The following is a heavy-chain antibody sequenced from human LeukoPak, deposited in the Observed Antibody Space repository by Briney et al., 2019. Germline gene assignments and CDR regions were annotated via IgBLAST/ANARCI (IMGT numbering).Heavy chain of an antibody. CDR1: GFTVSSNY. CDR2: IYSGGST. J-gene: IGHJ4*02. Sequence: PGGSLRLSCAASGFTVSSNYMSWVRQAPGKGLEWVSVIYSGGSTYYADSVKGRFTISRDNSKNTLYLQMNSLRAEDTAVYYCAKDRRVTMVRGVIDAPLDYWGQGTLVTVSS. V-gene: IGHV3-53*05. D-gene: IGHD3-10*01. CDR3: AKDRRVTMVRGVIDAPLDY.